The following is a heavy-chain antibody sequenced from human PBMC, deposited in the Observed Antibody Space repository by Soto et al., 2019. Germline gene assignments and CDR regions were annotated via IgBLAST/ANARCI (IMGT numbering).Heavy chain of an antibody. Sequence: SETLSLTCTVSGGSVGSGYYYWSWIRQPPGKGLEWIGHIYYNGGTNYNPSLKSRVIISADTSKNQFSLRLTSVTAADTAVYYCARMSVEMATTYYLDYWGQGSPVTVSS. CDR3: ARMSVEMATTYYLDY. V-gene: IGHV4-61*01. CDR2: IYYNGGT. J-gene: IGHJ4*02. CDR1: GGSVGSGYYY. D-gene: IGHD1-1*01.